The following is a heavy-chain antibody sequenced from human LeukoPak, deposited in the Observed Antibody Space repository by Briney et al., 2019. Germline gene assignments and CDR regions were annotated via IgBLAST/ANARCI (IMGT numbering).Heavy chain of an antibody. CDR3: ARAEQWLVFFDY. V-gene: IGHV1-3*01. CDR1: GYTFTSYA. CDR2: INAGNGNT. D-gene: IGHD6-19*01. Sequence: DSVKVSCKASGYTFTSYAMHWVRQAPGQRLEWMGWINAGNGNTKYSQKFQGRVTITRDTSASTAYMELSSLRSEDTAVYYCARAEQWLVFFDYWGQGTLVTVSS. J-gene: IGHJ4*02.